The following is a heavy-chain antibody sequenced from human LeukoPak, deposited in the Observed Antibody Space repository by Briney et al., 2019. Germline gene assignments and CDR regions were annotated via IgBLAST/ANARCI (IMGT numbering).Heavy chain of an antibody. CDR3: ARYKATEYCSGGSCYSYFDY. CDR1: GGSISSGDYY. CDR2: IYYSGGT. J-gene: IGHJ4*02. D-gene: IGHD2-15*01. V-gene: IGHV4-30-4*01. Sequence: SETLSLTCTVSGGSISSGDYYWSWIRQPPGKGLEWIGYIYYSGGTYYNPSLKSRVTISVDTSKNQFSLKLSSVTAADTAVYYCARYKATEYCSGGSCYSYFDYWGQGTLVTVSS.